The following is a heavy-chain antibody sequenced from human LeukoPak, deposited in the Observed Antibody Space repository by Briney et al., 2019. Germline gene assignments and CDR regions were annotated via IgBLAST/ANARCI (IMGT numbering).Heavy chain of an antibody. CDR3: AWGSGMITFGGAFDI. CDR1: GYTFTSYD. Sequence: ASVKVSCKASGYTFTSYDINWVRQATGQELEWMGWMNPNSGNTGYAQKFQGRVTMTRNTSISTAYMELSSLRSEDTAVYYCAWGSGMITFGGAFDIWGQVTMVTVSS. V-gene: IGHV1-8*01. D-gene: IGHD3-16*01. J-gene: IGHJ3*02. CDR2: MNPNSGNT.